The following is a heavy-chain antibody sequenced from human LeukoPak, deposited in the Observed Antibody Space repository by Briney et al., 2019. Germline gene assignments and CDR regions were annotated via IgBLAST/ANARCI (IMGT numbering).Heavy chain of an antibody. V-gene: IGHV1-46*01. J-gene: IGHJ6*03. Sequence: VASVKVSCKASGYTFTSYYMHWVRQAPGQGLEWMGIINPSGGSTSYAQKFQGRVTVTRDMSTSTVYMELSSLRSEDTAVYYCARGGGRSTEGGVWFYYYYMDVWGKGTTVTVSS. CDR2: INPSGGST. CDR1: GYTFTSYY. D-gene: IGHD3-16*01. CDR3: ARGGGRSTEGGVWFYYYYMDV.